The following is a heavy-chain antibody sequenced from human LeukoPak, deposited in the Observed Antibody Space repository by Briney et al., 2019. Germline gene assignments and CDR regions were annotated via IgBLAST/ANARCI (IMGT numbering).Heavy chain of an antibody. CDR1: GASISSDAHY. D-gene: IGHD6-6*01. V-gene: IGHV4-61*09. J-gene: IGHJ6*03. Sequence: SETLSLTCTVSGASISSDAHYWNWIRQPAGRGLEGIGHLSSSGSTNYNPSLKSRVTISVDTSENQFSMKLSSVTAADTAVYYCARDSREYSTSSFSLVFYYYMDVWGKGTTVTVSS. CDR3: ARDSREYSTSSFSLVFYYYMDV. CDR2: LSSSGST.